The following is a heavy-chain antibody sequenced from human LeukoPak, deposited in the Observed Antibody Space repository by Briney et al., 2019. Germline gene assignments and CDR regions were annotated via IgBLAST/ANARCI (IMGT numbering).Heavy chain of an antibody. D-gene: IGHD3-22*01. J-gene: IGHJ4*02. CDR2: ISAYNGNT. CDR1: GYTFTSYG. Sequence: ASVKVSCKASGYTFTSYGISWVRQAPGQGLEWMGWISAYNGNTNYAQKLQGRVTMTTDTSTSTAYVELRSLRSDDTAVYYCARDLGITMIVVDLALDYWGQGTLVTVSS. CDR3: ARDLGITMIVVDLALDY. V-gene: IGHV1-18*01.